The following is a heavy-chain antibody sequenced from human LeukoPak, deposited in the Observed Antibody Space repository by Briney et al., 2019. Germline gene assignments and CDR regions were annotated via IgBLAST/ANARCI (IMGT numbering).Heavy chain of an antibody. D-gene: IGHD6-19*01. CDR2: FDPEDGET. V-gene: IGHV1-24*01. CDR3: ATSSSIAVAPRYFDY. CDR1: GYTLTELS. J-gene: IGHJ4*02. Sequence: ASVKVSCKVSGYTLTELSMRWVRQAPGKGLEWMGGFDPEDGETIYAQQFQGRVTMTEDTSTDTAYMELSSLRSEDTAVYYCATSSSIAVAPRYFDYWGQGTLVTVSS.